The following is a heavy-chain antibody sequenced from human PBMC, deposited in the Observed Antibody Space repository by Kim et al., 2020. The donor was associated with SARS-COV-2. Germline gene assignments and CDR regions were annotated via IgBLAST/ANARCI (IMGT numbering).Heavy chain of an antibody. CDR3: VRDRHDGFWGTVRYGEGEGF. CDR1: GFTLGDCA. Sequence: GGSLRLSCATSGFTLGDCAMSWVRQAPGKGLEWVGFIRTKAYGGTTEYAASVKGRFTISRDDSKGVVYLQMDSLKTEDTAMYFCVRDRHDGFWGTVRYGEGEGFWGQGTLVTVSS. D-gene: IGHD3-16*02. CDR2: IRTKAYGGTT. V-gene: IGHV3-49*04. J-gene: IGHJ4*02.